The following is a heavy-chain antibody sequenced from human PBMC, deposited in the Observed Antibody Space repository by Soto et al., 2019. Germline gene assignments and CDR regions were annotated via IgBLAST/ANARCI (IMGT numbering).Heavy chain of an antibody. D-gene: IGHD2-8*01. CDR3: AKNGQPPYYYYGMDV. J-gene: IGHJ6*02. CDR2: VSGYNGDT. CDR1: GYNFTSLY. Sequence: ASVKVSCKASGYNFTSLYAHWVRQAPGQGLEWMGWVSGYNGDTKYAQKVQGRVTMTIDTSTYTAYMELRSLTSDDTAKYYCAKNGQPPYYYYGMDVWGQGTTVTVSS. V-gene: IGHV1-18*04.